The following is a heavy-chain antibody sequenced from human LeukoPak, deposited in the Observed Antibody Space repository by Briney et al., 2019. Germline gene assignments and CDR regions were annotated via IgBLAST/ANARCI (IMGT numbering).Heavy chain of an antibody. Sequence: GGSLRLSCAASGFTFSSYSMNWARQALGKGLEWVSCISSSSSYIYYADSVKGRFTISRDNAKNSLYLQMNSLRAEDTAVYYCARGDLVRTPVIPIAYWGQGTLVTVSS. CDR2: ISSSSSYI. D-gene: IGHD3-9*01. CDR1: GFTFSSYS. V-gene: IGHV3-21*01. CDR3: ARGDLVRTPVIPIAY. J-gene: IGHJ4*02.